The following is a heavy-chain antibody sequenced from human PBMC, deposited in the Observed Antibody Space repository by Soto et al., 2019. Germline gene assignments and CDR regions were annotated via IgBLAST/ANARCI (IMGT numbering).Heavy chain of an antibody. CDR2: IDPSDSYT. CDR1: GYSFTSYW. J-gene: IGHJ6*02. D-gene: IGHD4-17*01. Sequence: GESLKISCKGSGYSFTSYWISWVRQMPGKGLEWMGRIDPSDSYTNYSPSFQGHVTISADKSISTAYLQWSSLRADDTAVYYCARDSVRDYLYYYYGMDVWGQGTTVTVSS. V-gene: IGHV5-10-1*01. CDR3: ARDSVRDYLYYYYGMDV.